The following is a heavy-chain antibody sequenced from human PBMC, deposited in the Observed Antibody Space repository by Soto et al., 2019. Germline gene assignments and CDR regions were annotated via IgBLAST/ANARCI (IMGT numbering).Heavy chain of an antibody. CDR3: AAATTWNFHFPY. CDR2: IWYDGSNR. V-gene: IGHV3-33*01. J-gene: IGHJ4*02. CDR1: GFTVSRHG. Sequence: QVQMVESGGGVVQPGGSLRLSCAASGFTVSRHGMHWVRQAPGKGLERVAVIWYDGSNRYYADSVKGRFTISKDNSKNTLYLEMNTLRPEDTAIYYCAAATTWNFHFPYWGQGTQVTVSS. D-gene: IGHD1-7*01.